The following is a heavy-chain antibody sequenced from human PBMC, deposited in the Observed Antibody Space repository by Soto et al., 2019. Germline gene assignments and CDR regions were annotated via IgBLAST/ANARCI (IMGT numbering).Heavy chain of an antibody. J-gene: IGHJ4*02. CDR3: ARARVGATFDY. Sequence: PSETLSLTCAVYGGSFSGYYWSWIRQPPGKGLEWIGEINHSGSTNYNPSLKSRVTISVDTSKNQFSLKLSSVTAADTAVYYCARARVGATFDYWGQGTLVTVS. CDR1: GGSFSGYY. CDR2: INHSGST. V-gene: IGHV4-34*01. D-gene: IGHD1-26*01.